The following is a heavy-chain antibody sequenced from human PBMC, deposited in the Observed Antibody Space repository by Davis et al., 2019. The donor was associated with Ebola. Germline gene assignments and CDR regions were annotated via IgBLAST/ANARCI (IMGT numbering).Heavy chain of an antibody. CDR2: ISAYNGNT. V-gene: IGHV1-18*01. D-gene: IGHD3-10*01. CDR3: ARDPPGRQDY. Sequence: ASVKASCNASGYTFTSYGISWVRQAPGQGLEWMGWISAYNGNTNYAPKLQGRVTMTTDTTTSNAYMELRSLRSDDTAVYYCARDPPGRQDYWGQGTLVTVSS. J-gene: IGHJ4*02. CDR1: GYTFTSYG.